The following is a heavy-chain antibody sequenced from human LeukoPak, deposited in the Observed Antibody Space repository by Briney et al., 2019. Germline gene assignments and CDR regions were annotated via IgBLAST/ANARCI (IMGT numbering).Heavy chain of an antibody. CDR1: GFTFSSYW. CDR2: IKQDGSEK. V-gene: IGHV3-7*03. D-gene: IGHD4-17*01. Sequence: GGSLRLSCAASGFTFSSYWMSWVRQAPGKGLEWVANIKQDGSEKYYVDSVKGRFTISRDNAKNSLYLQMNSLRAEDTAVYYCARDYGDYYYYGMDVWGQGTAVTVSS. J-gene: IGHJ6*02. CDR3: ARDYGDYYYYGMDV.